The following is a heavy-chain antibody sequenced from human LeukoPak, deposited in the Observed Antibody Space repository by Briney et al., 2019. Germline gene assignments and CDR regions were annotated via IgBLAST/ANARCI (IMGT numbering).Heavy chain of an antibody. Sequence: PSETLSLTCTVSGDSFSSVTDYWAWIRQPPGKGLEWIASGDYSGSTYYNPSLKSRVTISVDTSKNQFSLKLSSVTAADTAVYYCARHPGAFEIWGQGTMVTVSS. J-gene: IGHJ3*02. CDR2: GDYSGST. CDR1: GDSFSSVTDY. V-gene: IGHV4-39*01. CDR3: ARHPGAFEI.